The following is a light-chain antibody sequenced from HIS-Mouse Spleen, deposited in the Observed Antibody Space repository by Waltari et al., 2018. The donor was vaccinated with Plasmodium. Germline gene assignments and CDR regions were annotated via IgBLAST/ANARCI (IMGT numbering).Light chain of an antibody. V-gene: IGLV3-10*01. CDR1: ALPKKY. CDR2: EDS. Sequence: SYELTQPPSVSVSPGHTARITCSGDALPKKYAYWYQQKSGQAPVLVIYEDSKRPSWIPERFSGSSSGTMATWTISGAQVEEEADYYCYSTDSSGNHRVFGGGTKLTVL. CDR3: YSTDSSGNHRV. J-gene: IGLJ3*02.